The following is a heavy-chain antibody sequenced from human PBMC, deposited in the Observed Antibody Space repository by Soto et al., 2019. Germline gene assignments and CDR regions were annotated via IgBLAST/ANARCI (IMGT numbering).Heavy chain of an antibody. V-gene: IGHV1-2*02. CDR3: ARDSGIPGRFWYFDI. CDR2: VNPKRGGP. CDR1: GYTFSKYF. Sequence: ASVKVACKTYGYTFSKYFLHCVRQAPGQGPEWMGFVNPKRGGPEYAKTSQGRVTMTRDTSINTVYLDLSRLTSDDTAIYYCARDSGIPGRFWYFDIWGRGTLVTVSS. J-gene: IGHJ2*01. D-gene: IGHD3-3*01.